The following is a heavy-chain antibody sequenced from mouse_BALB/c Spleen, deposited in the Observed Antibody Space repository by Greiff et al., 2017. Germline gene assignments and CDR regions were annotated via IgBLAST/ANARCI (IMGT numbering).Heavy chain of an antibody. D-gene: IGHD2-3*01. V-gene: IGHV2-9*02. CDR3: ASPYDGAY. J-gene: IGHJ3*01. Sequence: VQLQESGPGLVAPSQSLSITCTVSGFSLTSYGVHWVRQPPGKGLEWLGVIWAGGSTNYNSALMSRLSISKDNSKSQVFLKMNSLQTDDTAMYYCASPYDGAYWGQGTLVTVSA. CDR1: GFSLTSYG. CDR2: IWAGGST.